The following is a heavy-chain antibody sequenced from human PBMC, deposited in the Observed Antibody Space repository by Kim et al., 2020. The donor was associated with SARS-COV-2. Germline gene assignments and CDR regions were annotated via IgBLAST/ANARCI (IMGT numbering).Heavy chain of an antibody. J-gene: IGHJ4*02. Sequence: GWSLRLSCAAFGFSFSSYGMHWVRQTPGKGLEWVTFVSYDENKKYYADSVKGRFTISRDNSKNTVYLQMDSLKAEDTAVYYCAKDHILAGYRYFDAWGQGTLVTVSP. CDR3: AKDHILAGYRYFDA. D-gene: IGHD3-9*01. CDR2: VSYDENKK. V-gene: IGHV3-33*06. CDR1: GFSFSSYG.